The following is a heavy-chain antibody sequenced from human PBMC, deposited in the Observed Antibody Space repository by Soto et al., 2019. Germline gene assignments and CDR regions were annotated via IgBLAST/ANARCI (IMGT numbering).Heavy chain of an antibody. CDR2: TYYRSKWYN. CDR3: ERNWGKFKLVQELWNFVFPYSGMDS. Sequence: SQTLSLTCAISGDSVSSNTAAWNWIRQSPSRGLEWLGRTYYRSKWYNDYAVSVESRLTINPDTSKNQVSLQLNSVSPEDTAVNYGERNWGKFKLVQELWNFVFPYSGMDSWAKGPRSPSP. D-gene: IGHD3-16*01. V-gene: IGHV6-1*01. CDR1: GDSVSSNTAA. J-gene: IGHJ6*02.